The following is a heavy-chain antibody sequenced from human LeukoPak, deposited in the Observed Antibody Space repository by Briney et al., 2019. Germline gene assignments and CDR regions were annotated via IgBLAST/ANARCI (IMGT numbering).Heavy chain of an antibody. CDR1: GFTFSSYA. Sequence: HPGGSLRLSCAASGFTFSSYAMHWVRQAPGKGLEWVAVISYDGSNKYYADSVKGRFTISRDNSKNTLYLQMNSLRAEDTAVYYCAREGHYYDSSGSSDAFDIWGQGTMVTVSS. CDR2: ISYDGSNK. D-gene: IGHD3-22*01. J-gene: IGHJ3*02. V-gene: IGHV3-30-3*01. CDR3: AREGHYYDSSGSSDAFDI.